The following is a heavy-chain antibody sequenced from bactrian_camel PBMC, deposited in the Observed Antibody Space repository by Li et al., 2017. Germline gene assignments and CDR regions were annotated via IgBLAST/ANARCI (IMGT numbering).Heavy chain of an antibody. J-gene: IGHJ6*01. V-gene: IGHV3S1*01. CDR2: INSGGDSA. D-gene: IGHD3*01. Sequence: HVQLVESGGGLVQPGGSLRLSCAASGFTFSSYWMYWVRQARGKGLEWVASINSGGDSAYCVDSVKGRSTISQDKAKITLFLQMDSLKAEDTGNYHCQARPPVGSRCWPDTVWGQGTQVTVSSDDSEGSWSQGTQVTVS. CDR1: GFTFSSYW. CDR3: QARPPVGSRCWPDTVWGQGTQVTVSSDDSEGS.